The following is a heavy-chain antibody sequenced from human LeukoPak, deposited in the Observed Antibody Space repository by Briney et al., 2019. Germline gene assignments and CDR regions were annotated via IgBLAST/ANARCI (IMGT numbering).Heavy chain of an antibody. CDR2: MNPNSGNT. J-gene: IGHJ3*02. CDR3: VIRFLEWLGLAFDI. CDR1: GYTFTSYD. Sequence: ASVKVSCKASGYTFTSYDINWVRQATGQGLEWMGWMNPNSGNTGYAQKFQGRVTITRNTSISTAYMELSSLRSEDTAVYYCVIRFLEWLGLAFDIWGQGTMVTVSS. V-gene: IGHV1-8*03. D-gene: IGHD3-3*01.